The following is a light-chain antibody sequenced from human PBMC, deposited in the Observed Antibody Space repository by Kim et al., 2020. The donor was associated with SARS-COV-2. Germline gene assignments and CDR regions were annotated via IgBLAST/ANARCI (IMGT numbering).Light chain of an antibody. CDR2: WAS. CDR3: QQYYSTPPS. J-gene: IGKJ2*03. Sequence: DLVMSQSPDSLAVSLGERATLNCKSSQTVLYNSNNKNYLAWYQQKPGQAPKLLIYWASIRESGVSDRFSGSGSETDFTLTISSLQAEDVAVYYCQQYYSTPPSFGQGTKLEI. CDR1: QTVLYNSNNKNY. V-gene: IGKV4-1*01.